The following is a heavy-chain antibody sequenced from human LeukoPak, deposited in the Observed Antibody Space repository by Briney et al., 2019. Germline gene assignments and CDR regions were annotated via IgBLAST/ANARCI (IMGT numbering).Heavy chain of an antibody. Sequence: SQTLSLTCTVSGGSISSGGYYWSWIRQPPGKGLEWIGYIYHSGSTYYNPFLKSRVTISVDRSKNQFSLKLSSVTAADTAVYYCARVGAPGYWGQGTLVTVSS. CDR1: GGSISSGGYY. D-gene: IGHD1-26*01. CDR2: IYHSGST. V-gene: IGHV4-30-2*01. CDR3: ARVGAPGY. J-gene: IGHJ4*02.